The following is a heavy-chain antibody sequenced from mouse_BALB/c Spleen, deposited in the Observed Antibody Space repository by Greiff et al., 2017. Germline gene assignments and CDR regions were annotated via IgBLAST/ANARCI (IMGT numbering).Heavy chain of an antibody. Sequence: EVMLVESGGGLVQPGGSRKLSCAASGFTFSSFGMHWVRQAPEKGLEWVAYISSGSSTIYYADTVKGRFTISRDNPKNTLFLQMTSLRSEDTAMYYCSRSDYGSGYWFAYWGQGTLVTVSA. CDR3: SRSDYGSGYWFAY. D-gene: IGHD1-1*01. J-gene: IGHJ3*01. CDR1: GFTFSSFG. V-gene: IGHV5-17*02. CDR2: ISSGSSTI.